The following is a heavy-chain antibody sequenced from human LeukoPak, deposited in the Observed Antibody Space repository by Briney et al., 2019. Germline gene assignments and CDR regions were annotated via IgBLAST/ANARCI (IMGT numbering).Heavy chain of an antibody. D-gene: IGHD3-22*01. V-gene: IGHV3-23*01. CDR3: AKDKPHYYDSSGYLGVVY. Sequence: GGSLRLSCAASGFNFSSYAMSWVRQAPGKGLEWVSAISGSGGSTYYADSVKGRFTISRDNSKNTLYLQMNSLGAEDTAVCYCAKDKPHYYDSSGYLGVVYWGQGTLVTVSS. CDR1: GFNFSSYA. J-gene: IGHJ4*02. CDR2: ISGSGGST.